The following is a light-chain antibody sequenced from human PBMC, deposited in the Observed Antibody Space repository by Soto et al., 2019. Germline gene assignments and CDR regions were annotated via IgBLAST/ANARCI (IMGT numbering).Light chain of an antibody. J-gene: IGKJ4*01. CDR3: QKYNSAPLT. Sequence: DIQMTQSPSSLPASFGDRVTITCRASQGIGVYLAWFQQKPGNAPKLLIYAASTLQSGVPSRFSGSGSGTDFTLTISSLQPEDVATYYCQKYNSAPLTFGGGTKVDIK. CDR1: QGIGVY. V-gene: IGKV1-27*01. CDR2: AAS.